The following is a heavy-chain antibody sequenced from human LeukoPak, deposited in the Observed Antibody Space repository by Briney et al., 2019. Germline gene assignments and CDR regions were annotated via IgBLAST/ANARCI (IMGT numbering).Heavy chain of an antibody. J-gene: IGHJ4*02. D-gene: IGHD2-21*01. V-gene: IGHV3-11*01. CDR2: ITSSGSTI. CDR3: ARHIEAATAFHY. Sequence: KTGGSLRLSCAASGFTFSDYYMSWIRQAPGKGLEWISYITSSGSTIYYTDSVKGRFTVSRDNAKNSLYLQMNSLRAEDTAVYFCARHIEAATAFHYWGQGTLVTVSS. CDR1: GFTFSDYY.